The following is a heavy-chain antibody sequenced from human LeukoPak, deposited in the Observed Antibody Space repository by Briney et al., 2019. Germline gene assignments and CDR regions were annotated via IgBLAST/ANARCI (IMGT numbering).Heavy chain of an antibody. CDR2: IKQDGSEK. Sequence: GGSLRLSCEVSGFTFSSYWMSWVRQAPGKGLEGVANIKQDGSEKYYVDSVKVRFTISRDNAKHSLYLQMHTLRVEDTAVYYCERDGHVLTGYYAESWGQGPLVTVSS. D-gene: IGHD3-9*01. J-gene: IGHJ1*01. V-gene: IGHV3-7*01. CDR3: ERDGHVLTGYYAES. CDR1: GFTFSSYW.